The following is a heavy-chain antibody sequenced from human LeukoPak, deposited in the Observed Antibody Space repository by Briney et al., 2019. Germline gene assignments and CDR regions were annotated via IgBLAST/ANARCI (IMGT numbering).Heavy chain of an antibody. Sequence: GGSLRLSCAASGFTFSSYAMSWVRQAPGKGLEWVSGISDSGGSTYYTDAVKGRFTISRDNSKNTLYLQMNSLRAEDTAVYYCAKDKAKRTPYAFDIWGQGTMVTVSS. CDR1: GFTFSSYA. CDR3: AKDKAKRTPYAFDI. J-gene: IGHJ3*02. CDR2: ISDSGGST. V-gene: IGHV3-23*01.